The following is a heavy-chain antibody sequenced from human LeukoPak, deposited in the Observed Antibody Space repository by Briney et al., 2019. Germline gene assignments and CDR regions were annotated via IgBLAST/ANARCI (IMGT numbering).Heavy chain of an antibody. CDR3: ARDTGSSGWPGTGFDY. Sequence: PSETLSLTCTVSGGSISSYYWSWIRQPPGKGLEWIGYIYYSGSTNYNPSLKSRVTISVDTSKNQFSLKLSSVTAADTAVYYCARDTGSSGWPGTGFDYWGQGTLVTVSS. CDR2: IYYSGST. V-gene: IGHV4-59*01. J-gene: IGHJ4*02. CDR1: GGSISSYY. D-gene: IGHD6-19*01.